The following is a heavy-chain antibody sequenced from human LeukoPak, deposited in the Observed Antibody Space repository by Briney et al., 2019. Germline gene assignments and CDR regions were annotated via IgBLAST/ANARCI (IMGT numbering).Heavy chain of an antibody. D-gene: IGHD2-21*01. CDR3: ASIPIVFSGYDY. CDR2: IYYSGST. CDR1: GGSISSGDYY. Sequence: SETLSLTCTVSGGSISSGDYYWSWIRQPPGKGLEWIGYIYYSGSTYYNPSLKSRVTISVDTSKNQFSLKLSSVTAADTAVYYCASIPIVFSGYDYWGQGTLVTVSS. J-gene: IGHJ4*02. V-gene: IGHV4-30-4*01.